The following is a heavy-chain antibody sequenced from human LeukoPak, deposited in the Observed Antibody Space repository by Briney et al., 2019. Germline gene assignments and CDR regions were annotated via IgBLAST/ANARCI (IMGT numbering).Heavy chain of an antibody. CDR2: IYYSGST. J-gene: IGHJ3*02. V-gene: IGHV4-39*07. D-gene: IGHD6-19*01. CDR1: GGSISSSGYY. CDR3: ARAGYSSGYDAFDI. Sequence: SETLSLTCTVSGGSISSSGYYWGWIRQPPGKGLEWIGSIYYSGSTYYNPSLKSRVTISVDTSKNQFSLKLSSVTAADTAVYYCARAGYSSGYDAFDIWGQGTMVTVSS.